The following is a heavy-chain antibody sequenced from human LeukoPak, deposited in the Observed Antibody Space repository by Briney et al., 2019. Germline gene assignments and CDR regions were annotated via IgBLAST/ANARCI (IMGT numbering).Heavy chain of an antibody. V-gene: IGHV1-18*01. D-gene: IGHD3-3*01. CDR2: ISAYNGNT. Sequence: ASVKVSCKASGGTFSSFAINWVRQAPGQGLEWMGWISAYNGNTNYAQELQGRVTMTTDTSTSTAYMELRSLRSDDTAVYYCARDTIWDYDFWSGYYTHFDYWGQGTLVTVSS. CDR1: GGTFSSFA. CDR3: ARDTIWDYDFWSGYYTHFDY. J-gene: IGHJ4*02.